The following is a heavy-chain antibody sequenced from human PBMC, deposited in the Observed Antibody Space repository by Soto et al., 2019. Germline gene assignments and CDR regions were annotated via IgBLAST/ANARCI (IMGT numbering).Heavy chain of an antibody. CDR1: GGSISSGGYY. Sequence: SETLSLTCTVSGGSISSGGYYWSWIRQHPGKGLEWIGYIYYSGSTYYNPSLKSRVTISVDTSKNQFSLKLSSVTAADTAVYYCARSSQSPVTTFAYWGQGTLVTVSS. CDR2: IYYSGST. D-gene: IGHD4-17*01. J-gene: IGHJ4*02. V-gene: IGHV4-31*03. CDR3: ARSSQSPVTTFAY.